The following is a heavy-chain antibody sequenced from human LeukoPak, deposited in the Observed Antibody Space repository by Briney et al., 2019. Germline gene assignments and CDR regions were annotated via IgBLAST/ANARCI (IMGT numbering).Heavy chain of an antibody. CDR2: IYYSGST. CDR1: GGSISSYY. CDR3: ARDRGGGYFQH. Sequence: SETLSLTCTVSGGSISSYYWNWIRQPAGKGLEWIGSIYYSGSTYYNPSLKSRVTISVDTSKNQFSLKLSSVTAADTAVYYCARDRGGGYFQHWGQGTLVTVSS. J-gene: IGHJ1*01. D-gene: IGHD3-16*01. V-gene: IGHV4-4*07.